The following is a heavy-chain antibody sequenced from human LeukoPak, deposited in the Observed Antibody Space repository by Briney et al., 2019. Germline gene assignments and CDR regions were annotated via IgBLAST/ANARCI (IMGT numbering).Heavy chain of an antibody. Sequence: GGSLRLSCAASGFTFSSYSMNWVRQAPGKGLEWVSYISSSSSTIYYADSVKGRLTISRNNAKNSLYLQMNSLRAEDTAVYYCARGYNDSSGYYDAFDIWGQGTMVSVSS. CDR3: ARGYNDSSGYYDAFDI. J-gene: IGHJ3*02. D-gene: IGHD3-22*01. V-gene: IGHV3-48*01. CDR1: GFTFSSYS. CDR2: ISSSSSTI.